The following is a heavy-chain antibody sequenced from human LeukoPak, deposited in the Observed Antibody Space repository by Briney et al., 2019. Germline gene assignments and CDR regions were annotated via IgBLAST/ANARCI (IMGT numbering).Heavy chain of an antibody. CDR1: GFTFSSYW. J-gene: IGHJ4*02. CDR3: ARDAYCSGGSCYIY. D-gene: IGHD2-15*01. V-gene: IGHV3-7*01. CDR2: INQDGSEK. Sequence: QPGGSLRLSCAASGFTFSSYWMSWVRQAPGKGLEWVANINQDGSEKNYVDSVKGRFTISRDNAENSLSLQMNSLRAEDTAVYYCARDAYCSGGSCYIYWGQGTLVTVSS.